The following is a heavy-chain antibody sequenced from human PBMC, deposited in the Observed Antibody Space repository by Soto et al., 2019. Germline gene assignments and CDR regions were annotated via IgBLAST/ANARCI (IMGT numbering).Heavy chain of an antibody. CDR1: GASISSGGYS. CDR2: IYHSGST. J-gene: IGHJ4*02. Sequence: SETLSLSCAVSGASISSGGYSWSWIRQPPGKGLEWIGYIYHSGSTYYNPSLKSRVTISVDRSKNQFSLKLSSVTAADTAVYYCARYSGYDYYFDYWGQGTLVTVSS. V-gene: IGHV4-30-2*01. D-gene: IGHD5-12*01. CDR3: ARYSGYDYYFDY.